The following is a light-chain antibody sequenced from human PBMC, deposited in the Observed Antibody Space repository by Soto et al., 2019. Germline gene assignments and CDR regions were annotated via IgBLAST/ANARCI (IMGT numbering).Light chain of an antibody. CDR3: QTWGSGIRV. Sequence: QSVLTQSPSASASLGASVKLTCTLSSGHTNYAIAWHQQQPEKGPRYLMKLNNDGSHSTGDGIPDRFSGSSSGAERYLTISSLQSEDEADYYCQTWGSGIRVFGGGTKLTVL. CDR2: LNNDGSH. V-gene: IGLV4-69*01. CDR1: SGHTNYA. J-gene: IGLJ3*02.